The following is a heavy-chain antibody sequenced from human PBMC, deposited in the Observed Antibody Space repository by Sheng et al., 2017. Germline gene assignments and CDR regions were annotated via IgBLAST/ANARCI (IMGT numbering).Heavy chain of an antibody. V-gene: IGHV3-30-3*01. D-gene: IGHD2-15*01. CDR3: AREWGHCTGGSCYSALDP. CDR1: GFSLGSYA. Sequence: QVQLVESGGGVVQPGKSLRLSCAVSGFSLGSYAVHWVRQSPGKGLEWMAVISSDGINKYYADSVKGRLSISSETSENTVYLHINSLKHEDTAVYYCAREWGHCTGGSCYSALDPWGQGTLVTVS. J-gene: IGHJ5*02. CDR2: ISSDGINK.